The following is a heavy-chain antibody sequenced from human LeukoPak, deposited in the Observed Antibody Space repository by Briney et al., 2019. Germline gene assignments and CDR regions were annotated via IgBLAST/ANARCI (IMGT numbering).Heavy chain of an antibody. CDR2: ISYDGSNK. D-gene: IGHD5-18*01. J-gene: IGHJ5*02. CDR3: AKEHGTAMVKWSRLGTDNWFDP. Sequence: PGGSLRLSCAASGFTFSSYGMHWVRQAPGKGLEWVAVISYDGSNKYYADSVKGRFTISRDNSKNTLYLQMNSLRAEDTAVYYCAKEHGTAMVKWSRLGTDNWFDPWGQGTLVTVSS. CDR1: GFTFSSYG. V-gene: IGHV3-30*18.